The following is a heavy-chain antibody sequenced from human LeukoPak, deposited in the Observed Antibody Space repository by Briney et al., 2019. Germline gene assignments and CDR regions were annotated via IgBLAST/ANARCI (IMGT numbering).Heavy chain of an antibody. D-gene: IGHD6-13*01. Sequence: SETLSLTCTVSGGSISSGSYYWSWIRQPAGKGLEWVGRIYTSGSTNYNPSLKSRVTISVDTSKNQFSLKLSSVTAADTAVYYCARGTVYSSSWPIDYWGQGTLVTVSS. CDR1: GGSISSGSYY. CDR2: IYTSGST. V-gene: IGHV4-61*02. CDR3: ARGTVYSSSWPIDY. J-gene: IGHJ4*02.